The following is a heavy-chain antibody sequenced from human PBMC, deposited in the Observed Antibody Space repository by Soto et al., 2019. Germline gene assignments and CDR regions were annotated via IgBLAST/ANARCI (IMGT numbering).Heavy chain of an antibody. CDR3: ARQGEGGIAAAGPEYDY. Sequence: GDSLKISCKGSGYSFTSYWIGWVRQMPGKGLEWMGIIYPGDSDTRYSPSFQGQVTISADKSISTAYLQWSSLKALDTAMYYCARQGEGGIAAAGPEYDYRGQGTLVTVSS. D-gene: IGHD6-13*01. J-gene: IGHJ4*02. CDR2: IYPGDSDT. V-gene: IGHV5-51*01. CDR1: GYSFTSYW.